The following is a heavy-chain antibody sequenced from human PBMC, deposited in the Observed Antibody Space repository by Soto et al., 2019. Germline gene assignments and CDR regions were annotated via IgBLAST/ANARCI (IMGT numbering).Heavy chain of an antibody. CDR1: GGSFSDYT. CDR2: VNHNGGT. D-gene: IGHD5-12*01. Sequence: QEQLQQWGAGLLKPSETLSLTCAVNGGSFSDYTWSWIRQSPGKRLEWIGEVNHNGGTIYNPSLKSRLTISIDTSKNEFSLKLSSVTAADTAVYYCTRGVATIRDWGQGSLVTVSS. CDR3: TRGVATIRD. V-gene: IGHV4-34*02. J-gene: IGHJ4*02.